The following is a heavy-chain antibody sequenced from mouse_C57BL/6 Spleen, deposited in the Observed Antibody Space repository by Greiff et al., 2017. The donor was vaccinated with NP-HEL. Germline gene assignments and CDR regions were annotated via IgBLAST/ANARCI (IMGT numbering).Heavy chain of an antibody. V-gene: IGHV2-3*01. Sequence: QVQLQQSGPGLVAPSQSLSITCTVSGFSLTSYGVSWVRQPPGKGLEWLGVIWGDGSTNYHSALISRLSISKDNSKSQVFLKLNSLQTDDTATYYCAKGGNLIYYGNPYAMDYWGQGTSVTVSS. J-gene: IGHJ4*01. D-gene: IGHD2-1*01. CDR2: IWGDGST. CDR1: GFSLTSYG. CDR3: AKGGNLIYYGNPYAMDY.